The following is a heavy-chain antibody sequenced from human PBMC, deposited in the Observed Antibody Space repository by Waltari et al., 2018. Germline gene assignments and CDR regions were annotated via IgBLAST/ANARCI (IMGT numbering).Heavy chain of an antibody. CDR3: ATKRESSASGFDY. D-gene: IGHD6-19*01. V-gene: IGHV4-39*01. CDR2: IYYSGST. Sequence: QLQLQESGPGLVKPSETLSFTCTVSGGSISSSSYYWGWIRQPPEKGLEWIGSIYYSGSTYYHPSLKSRVTISVDTSKNQFSLKLSSVTAADTAVYYCATKRESSASGFDYWGQGTLVTVSS. J-gene: IGHJ4*02. CDR1: GGSISSSSYY.